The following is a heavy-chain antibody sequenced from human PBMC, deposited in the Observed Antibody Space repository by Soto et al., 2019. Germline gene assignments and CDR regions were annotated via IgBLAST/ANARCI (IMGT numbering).Heavy chain of an antibody. D-gene: IGHD3-22*01. V-gene: IGHV6-1*01. J-gene: IGHJ4*02. CDR2: TYYRSKWYN. CDR3: ARLNYYDSTGTIDY. Sequence: SQTLSLTCAISGDSVNSNSGVLNWIRQSPSRGFEWLGRTYYRSKWYNDYAVSVKSRIIINPDTSKNQFSLQLNSVTPEDTAMYYCARLNYYDSTGTIDYWGQGTLVTVSS. CDR1: GDSVNSNSGV.